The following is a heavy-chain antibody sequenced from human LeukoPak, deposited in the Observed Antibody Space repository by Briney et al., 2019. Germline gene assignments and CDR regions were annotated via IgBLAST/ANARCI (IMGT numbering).Heavy chain of an antibody. D-gene: IGHD2-2*01. CDR1: GFTLSSHA. J-gene: IGHJ4*02. V-gene: IGHV3-23*01. Sequence: GGSLRLSCAASGFTLSSHAMTWVRQAPGKGLEWVSGIAYSGNSTYYAGSVKGRFTISRDNSRNTLYLQMNSLRAEDTAVYYCAKDKLPTAMFSYVYWGQGTLVTVSS. CDR2: IAYSGNST. CDR3: AKDKLPTAMFSYVY.